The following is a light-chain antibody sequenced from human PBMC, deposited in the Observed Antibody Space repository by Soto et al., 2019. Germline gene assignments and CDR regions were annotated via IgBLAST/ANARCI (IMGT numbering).Light chain of an antibody. CDR3: QQRRSWPPTIT. Sequence: EIVLTQSPATLSLSPGESATLSCRASQSVSTYLAWYQQRPGQAPRLLIYDASYRATDIPPRFSGSGSGTDFTLTISSLEPDDFAVYYCQQRRSWPPTITFGQGTRLDIK. J-gene: IGKJ5*01. V-gene: IGKV3-11*01. CDR2: DAS. CDR1: QSVSTY.